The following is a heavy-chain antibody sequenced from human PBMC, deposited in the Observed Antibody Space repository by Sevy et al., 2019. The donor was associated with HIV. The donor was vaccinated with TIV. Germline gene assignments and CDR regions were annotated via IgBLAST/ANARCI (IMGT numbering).Heavy chain of an antibody. V-gene: IGHV1-18*01. J-gene: IGHJ4*02. D-gene: IGHD3-10*01. CDR1: GFDFSSYG. CDR2: IGIYNGKS. CDR3: ARVPTYDYGSATYFDY. Sequence: ASVKVSCKTSGFDFSSYGITWVRQAPGQGLEWMGWIGIYNGKSNSAQKLQGRDSMTTDTSTNTVYMELSNLRSDDTAVYYCARVPTYDYGSATYFDYWGQGTLVTVSS.